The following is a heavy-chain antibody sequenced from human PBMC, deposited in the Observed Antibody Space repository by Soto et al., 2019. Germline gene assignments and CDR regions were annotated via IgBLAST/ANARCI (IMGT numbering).Heavy chain of an antibody. V-gene: IGHV1-69*01. CDR2: YIPIFGTA. J-gene: IGHJ6*02. CDR1: GGTFSSYA. CDR3: ARDPGIVGATLDAVADYYYYYGMDV. D-gene: IGHD1-26*01. Sequence: QVQLVQSGAEVKKPGSSVKVSCKASGGTFSSYAISWVRQAPGQGLEWMGGYIPIFGTANYAQKFQGRVTITADESTSTAYMELSSLRSEDTAVYYCARDPGIVGATLDAVADYYYYYGMDVWGQGTTVTVSS.